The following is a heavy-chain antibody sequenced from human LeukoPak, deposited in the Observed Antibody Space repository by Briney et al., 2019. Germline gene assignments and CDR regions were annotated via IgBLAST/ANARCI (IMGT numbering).Heavy chain of an antibody. D-gene: IGHD3-22*01. CDR3: ARAQNYYDSSGYDYYYYYYMDV. Sequence: SETLSLTCAVYGGSFSGYYWSWIRQPPGKGLEWIGEINHSGSTNYNPSPKRRVTISVDTSKNQFSLKLSSVTAADTAVYYCARAQNYYDSSGYDYYYYYYMDVWGKGTTVTVSS. CDR2: INHSGST. CDR1: GGSFSGYY. J-gene: IGHJ6*03. V-gene: IGHV4-34*01.